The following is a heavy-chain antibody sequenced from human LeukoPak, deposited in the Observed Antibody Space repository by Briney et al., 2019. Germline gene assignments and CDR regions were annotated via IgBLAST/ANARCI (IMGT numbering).Heavy chain of an antibody. CDR2: ISGSGGST. CDR1: GFTFSSYA. D-gene: IGHD3-10*01. CDR3: ASRRITMVRGVIDSDY. Sequence: PGGSLRLSCAASGFTFSSYAMSWVRQAPGKGLEWVSAISGSGGSTYYADSVKGRFTISRDNSKNTLYLQMNSLRAEDTAVYYCASRRITMVRGVIDSDYWGQGTLVTVSS. V-gene: IGHV3-23*01. J-gene: IGHJ4*02.